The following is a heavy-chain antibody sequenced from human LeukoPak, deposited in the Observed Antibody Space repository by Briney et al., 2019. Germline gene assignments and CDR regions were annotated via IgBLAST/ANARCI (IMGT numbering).Heavy chain of an antibody. V-gene: IGHV4-30-4*01. CDR2: NYYRQIT. CDR1: GGSICSGDYF. CDR3: ASFATGATGDAFDI. D-gene: IGHD3-10*01. Sequence: SSETLSLTCTVSGGSICSGDYFWRSIRQPPGKGRVWIGYNYYRQITYNNPSLKSRVTISVDTSKYQFSLKLSSVTAADTAVYYCASFATGATGDAFDIWGQGTMVTVSS. J-gene: IGHJ3*02.